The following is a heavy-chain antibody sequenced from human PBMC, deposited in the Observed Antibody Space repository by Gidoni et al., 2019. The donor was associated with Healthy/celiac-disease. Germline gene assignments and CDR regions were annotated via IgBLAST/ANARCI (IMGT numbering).Heavy chain of an antibody. CDR2: FYYSGST. CDR1: GGSISSGGYY. Sequence: QVQLQESGPGLVKPSQTLSLTCTVSGGSISSGGYYWSWIRQHPGKGLEWIGYFYYSGSTYYNPSLKRRVTISVDTSKNQFSLKLSSVTAADTAVYYCAREGYCSSTSCYISGDLGAFDIWGQGTMVTVSS. CDR3: AREGYCSSTSCYISGDLGAFDI. D-gene: IGHD2-2*02. J-gene: IGHJ3*02. V-gene: IGHV4-31*03.